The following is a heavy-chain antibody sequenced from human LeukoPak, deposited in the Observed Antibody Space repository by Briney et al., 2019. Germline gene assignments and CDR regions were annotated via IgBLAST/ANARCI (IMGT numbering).Heavy chain of an antibody. CDR1: GYSISSGHY. D-gene: IGHD3-10*01. V-gene: IGHV4-38-2*01. CDR3: ARRGYYGSGSYYNQYYFDY. CDR2: IYQSGGT. Sequence: SETLSLTCAVSGYSISSGHYWGWIRPPPGMGLEWIGCIYQSGGTYYNPALKSRVTISVDASKNQFSLNLSSVTAADTAVYYCARRGYYGSGSYYNQYYFDYWGQGTLVTVSS. J-gene: IGHJ4*02.